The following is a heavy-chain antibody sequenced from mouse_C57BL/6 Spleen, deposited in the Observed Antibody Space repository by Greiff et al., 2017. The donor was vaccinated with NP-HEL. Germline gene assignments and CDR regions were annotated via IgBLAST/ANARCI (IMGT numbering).Heavy chain of an antibody. J-gene: IGHJ1*03. CDR3: GRDYYGSSHWYFDG. V-gene: IGHV1-81*01. Sequence: VQLQQSGAELARPGASVKLSCKASGYTFTSYGISWVKQRTGQGLEWIGEIYPSSGNTYYNEKFKGKATLTADKSSSTAYMELRSLTSEDSAVYFGGRDYYGSSHWYFDGWGTGTTVTVSS. CDR2: IYPSSGNT. D-gene: IGHD1-1*01. CDR1: GYTFTSYG.